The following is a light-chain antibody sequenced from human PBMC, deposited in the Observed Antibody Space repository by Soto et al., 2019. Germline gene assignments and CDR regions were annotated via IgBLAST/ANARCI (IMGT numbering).Light chain of an antibody. CDR2: GAS. CDR3: QQYDGSPRT. Sequence: LTLSVGTLSLSPGERATLSCRASQSLTSSYLAWYQQKPGQAPRLLIYGASSRATGIPDRFTGSGSGTDFTLTISRLEPEDFAVYYCQQYDGSPRTFGQGTKVDIK. J-gene: IGKJ1*01. CDR1: QSLTSSY. V-gene: IGKV3-20*01.